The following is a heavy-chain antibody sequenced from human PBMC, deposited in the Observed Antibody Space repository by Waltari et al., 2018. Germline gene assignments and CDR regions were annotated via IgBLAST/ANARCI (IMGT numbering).Heavy chain of an antibody. CDR3: ARGGELRFLEWSDGLDY. CDR1: GGSISSYY. V-gene: IGHV4-59*01. J-gene: IGHJ4*02. Sequence: QVQLQESGPGLVKPSETLSLTCTVPGGSISSYYWSWIRQPPGKGLEWIGYIYYSGSTNYNPALKSRVTISVDTSKNQFSLKLSSVTAADTAVYYCARGGELRFLEWSDGLDYWGQGTLVTVSS. D-gene: IGHD3-3*01. CDR2: IYYSGST.